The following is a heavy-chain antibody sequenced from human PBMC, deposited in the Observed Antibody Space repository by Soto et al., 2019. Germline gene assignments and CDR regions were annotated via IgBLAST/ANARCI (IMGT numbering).Heavy chain of an antibody. Sequence: GGSLRLSCAASGFTFSGYWMHWVRQAPGKGLVWVSRIDGDGSRTNYADSVKGRFTISRDKAKNTLYLQMNSLRAEDTAVYYCARELASYNDYWGQGTLVTVSS. D-gene: IGHD1-1*01. CDR2: IDGDGSRT. CDR1: GFTFSGYW. CDR3: ARELASYNDY. J-gene: IGHJ4*02. V-gene: IGHV3-74*01.